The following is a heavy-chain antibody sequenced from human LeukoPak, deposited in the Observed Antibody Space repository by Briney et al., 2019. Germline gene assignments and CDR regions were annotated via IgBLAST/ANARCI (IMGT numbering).Heavy chain of an antibody. J-gene: IGHJ6*02. CDR2: INHSGSTS. CDR1: GESFSGYF. CDR3: ARDWGYSSGWSHYYYYGMDV. V-gene: IGHV4-34*01. Sequence: SETLSLTCAVYGESFSGYFWNWIRQPPGKGLEWIGEINHSGSTSNHNPSLKSRVTMSVDTSKNQFSLKLSSVTAADTAVYYCARDWGYSSGWSHYYYYGMDVWGQGTTVTVSS. D-gene: IGHD6-19*01.